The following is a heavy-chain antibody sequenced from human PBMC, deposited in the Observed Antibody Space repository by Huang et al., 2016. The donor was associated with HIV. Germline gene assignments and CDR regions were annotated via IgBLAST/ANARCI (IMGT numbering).Heavy chain of an antibody. CDR2: FFAGGGA. CDR3: ARGASTTGWCESPGPYYFNY. CDR1: GVSVRTYTYY. J-gene: IGHJ4*01. V-gene: IGHV4-61*09. Sequence: QVQLQETGPGFVAPSQTLFLTCTVSGVSVRTYTYYWAWIRQPPGKKLEWIGHFFAGGGAKYNPSLNNRVTITLDAAKNHFSLNLLSVTAADTAVYYCARGASTTGWCESPGPYYFNYWGPGALVTVS. D-gene: IGHD6-19*01.